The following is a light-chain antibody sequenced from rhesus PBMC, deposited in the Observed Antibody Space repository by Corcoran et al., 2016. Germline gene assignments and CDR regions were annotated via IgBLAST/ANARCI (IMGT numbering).Light chain of an antibody. CDR2: AES. J-gene: IGKJ1*01. CDR1: QDISND. Sequence: DIQMTQSPSSLSASVGDKVTITCRASQDISNDVAWYQQKLGKAPKLLIYAESSLQSGVPSRFSGSGSGTDFTRTLSGLQPEDFAVYYCQQRYTYPLTFGQGTKVEIK. CDR3: QQRYTYPLT. V-gene: IGKV1-33*01.